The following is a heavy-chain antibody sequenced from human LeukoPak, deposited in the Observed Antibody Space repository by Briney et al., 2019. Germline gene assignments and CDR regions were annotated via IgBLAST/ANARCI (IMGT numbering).Heavy chain of an antibody. Sequence: PGRSLRRSCAASGFTFSSYGMHWVRQAPGKGLEWVAVIWYDGSNKYYADSVKGRFTISRDNSKNTLYLQMNSLRAEDTAVYYCARDNQWLTDAFDIWGQGTMVTVSS. V-gene: IGHV3-33*01. J-gene: IGHJ3*02. CDR2: IWYDGSNK. CDR3: ARDNQWLTDAFDI. D-gene: IGHD6-19*01. CDR1: GFTFSSYG.